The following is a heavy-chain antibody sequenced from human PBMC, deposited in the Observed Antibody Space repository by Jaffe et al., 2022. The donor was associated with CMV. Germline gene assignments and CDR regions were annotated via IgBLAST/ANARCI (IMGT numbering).Heavy chain of an antibody. V-gene: IGHV1-2*02. Sequence: QVQLVQSGAEVKKPGASVKVSCKASGYTFTGYYMHWVRQAPGQGLEWMGWINPNSGGTNYAQKFQGRVTMTRDTSISTAYMELSRLRSDDTAVYYCAREQPIWFGELWQHGMDVWGQGTTVTVSS. D-gene: IGHD3-10*01. CDR2: INPNSGGT. CDR1: GYTFTGYY. J-gene: IGHJ6*02. CDR3: AREQPIWFGELWQHGMDV.